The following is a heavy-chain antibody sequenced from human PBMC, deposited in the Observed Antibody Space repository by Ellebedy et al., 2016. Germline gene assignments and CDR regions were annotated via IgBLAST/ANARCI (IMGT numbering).Heavy chain of an antibody. CDR2: IFSDGNT. D-gene: IGHD2-15*01. J-gene: IGHJ5*02. CDR3: ARGVGSGWFDP. Sequence: GGSLRLSCAASGFTVSTNYMKRVRQAPGKGLEWVSAIFSDGNTYYADSVKGRFTISRDNSKNTLYLQMNSLGAEDTAVYYCARGVGSGWFDPWGQGTLVTVSS. V-gene: IGHV3-53*01. CDR1: GFTVSTNY.